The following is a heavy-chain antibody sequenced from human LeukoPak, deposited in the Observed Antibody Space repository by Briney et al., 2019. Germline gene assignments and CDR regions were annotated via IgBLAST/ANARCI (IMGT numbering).Heavy chain of an antibody. CDR2: ISPGDSDT. D-gene: IGHD4-17*01. V-gene: IGHV5-51*01. J-gene: IGHJ4*01. Sequence: GESLKISCEGSGYSFTRYWIGWVRQVPGKGLEWMGIISPGDSDTRYSPSFQGQVTISADKSITTAYLEWRSLKASDTAMYYCVRQYSIPTTSPPYGAYWGHGTLVTVSS. CDR1: GYSFTRYW. CDR3: VRQYSIPTTSPPYGAY.